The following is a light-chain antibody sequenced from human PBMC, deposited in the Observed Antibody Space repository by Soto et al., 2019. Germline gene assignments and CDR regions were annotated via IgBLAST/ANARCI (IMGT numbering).Light chain of an antibody. V-gene: IGKV3-15*01. CDR2: GAS. Sequence: EILMTQSPATLSVSPGERATLSCRASQSVSSKLAWYQQKPGQAPRLLIYGASTRATGVPARFSGSGSGTEFTLTISSLQSADFAVYYCQQYNDWLGTFGGGTKVEIK. CDR1: QSVSSK. J-gene: IGKJ4*01. CDR3: QQYNDWLGT.